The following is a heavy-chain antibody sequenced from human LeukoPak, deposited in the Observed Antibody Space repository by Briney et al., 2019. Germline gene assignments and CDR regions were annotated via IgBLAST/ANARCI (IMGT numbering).Heavy chain of an antibody. CDR1: GFTFSSYG. CDR2: IWYDGSNS. J-gene: IGHJ6*02. Sequence: GGSLRLSCAASGFTFSSYGMHWVRQAPGKGLEWLAVIWYDGSNSYYADSVKGQFTISRDNSKNTLYLQMNSLRAEDTAVYYCARTNSRSSNYYYGMDVWGHGTTVTVSS. CDR3: ARTNSRSSNYYYGMDV. D-gene: IGHD6-6*01. V-gene: IGHV3-33*01.